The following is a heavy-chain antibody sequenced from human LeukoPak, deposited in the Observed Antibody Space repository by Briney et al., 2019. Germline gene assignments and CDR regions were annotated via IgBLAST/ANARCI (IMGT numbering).Heavy chain of an antibody. D-gene: IGHD5-24*01. J-gene: IGHJ4*02. V-gene: IGHV4-59*08. CDR3: ARGGRDGYTLYPLDH. CDR2: IYYSGST. Sequence: SETLSLTCTVSGGSISSYYWSWIRQPPGKGLEWIGYIYYSGSTNYNPSLKSRVTISVDTSKNQLSLKLRSVTAADTAVYYCARGGRDGYTLYPLDHWDQGTVMTVSS. CDR1: GGSISSYY.